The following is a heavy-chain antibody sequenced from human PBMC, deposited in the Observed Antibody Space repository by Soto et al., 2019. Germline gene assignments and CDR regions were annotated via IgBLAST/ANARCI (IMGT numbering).Heavy chain of an antibody. V-gene: IGHV3-33*01. Sequence: QVQLVESGGGVVHPGRSLRLSCAASGFTCSSYGMHWVRQAPGKGLEWVAVIWYDGSNKYYADSVKGRFTISRDNSKNTLYLKMHSLRAEDTAVYYCARDLSVTSTYYYYGMDVWGQGTTVTVSS. CDR2: IWYDGSNK. CDR1: GFTCSSYG. J-gene: IGHJ6*02. D-gene: IGHD4-4*01. CDR3: ARDLSVTSTYYYYGMDV.